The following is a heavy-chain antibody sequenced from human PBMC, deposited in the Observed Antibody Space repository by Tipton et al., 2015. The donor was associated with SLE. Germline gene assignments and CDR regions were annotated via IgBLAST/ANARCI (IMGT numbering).Heavy chain of an antibody. CDR2: ISAYNGNT. D-gene: IGHD6-13*01. V-gene: IGHV1-18*04. CDR1: GYTFTGYY. CDR3: ARGYSSSSPPEYFQH. J-gene: IGHJ1*01. Sequence: QSGPEVKKPGASVKVSCKASGYTFTGYYMHWVRQAPGQGLEWMGWISAYNGNTNYAQKLQGRVTMTTDTSTSTAYMELRSLRSDDTAVYYCARGYSSSSPPEYFQHWGQGTLVTVSS.